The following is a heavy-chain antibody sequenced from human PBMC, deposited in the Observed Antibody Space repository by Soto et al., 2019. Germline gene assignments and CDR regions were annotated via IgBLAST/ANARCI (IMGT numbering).Heavy chain of an antibody. V-gene: IGHV4-59*01. CDR3: ARGWRSSREFGVPTNNWLDP. D-gene: IGHD3-3*01. CDR2: IYYSGST. J-gene: IGHJ5*02. Sequence: SETLSLTCTVSGGSISNYYWSWIRQPPGKGLEWIGYIYYSGSTNYNPSLKSRVTISVDTSKNQLSLGLSSVTAADTAVYYCARGWRSSREFGVPTNNWLDPWGQGILVTVSS. CDR1: GGSISNYY.